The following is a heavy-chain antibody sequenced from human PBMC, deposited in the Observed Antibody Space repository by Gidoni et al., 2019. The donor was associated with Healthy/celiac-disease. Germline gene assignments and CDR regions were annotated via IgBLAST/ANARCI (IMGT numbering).Heavy chain of an antibody. CDR1: GGTVSSYA. Sequence: QAQMVQSGAEGTKRGSSVKVPGKAAGGTVSSYAISWVRQAPGQGLEWMGGIIPIFGTANYAQKFQGRVTITADESTSTAYMELSSLRSEDTAVYYCASRFGGSSYYYGMDVWGQGTTVTVSS. CDR3: ASRFGGSSYYYGMDV. V-gene: IGHV1-69*01. J-gene: IGHJ6*02. D-gene: IGHD1-26*01. CDR2: IIPIFGTA.